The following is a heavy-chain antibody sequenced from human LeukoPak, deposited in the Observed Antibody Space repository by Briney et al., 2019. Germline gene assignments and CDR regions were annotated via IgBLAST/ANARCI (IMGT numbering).Heavy chain of an antibody. CDR1: GFTFSTYA. Sequence: GGSLRLSCGASGFTFSTYAMGWVRQPPGKGLEWVASISGRGELTYYTDSVRGRFTISRDNSRSTLYLQMNFLRTDDTAVYYCVKDRPNYYGSEGHYYRQNGDSWGQGTLVTVSS. D-gene: IGHD3-22*01. CDR3: VKDRPNYYGSEGHYYRQNGDS. J-gene: IGHJ5*01. V-gene: IGHV3-23*01. CDR2: ISGRGELT.